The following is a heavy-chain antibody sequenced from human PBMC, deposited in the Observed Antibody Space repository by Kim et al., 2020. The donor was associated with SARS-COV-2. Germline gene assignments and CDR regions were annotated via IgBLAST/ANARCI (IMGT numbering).Heavy chain of an antibody. V-gene: IGHV1-69*13. CDR3: ASGKQQLVYYYYYYGMDV. J-gene: IGHJ6*02. D-gene: IGHD6-13*01. CDR2: IIPIFGTA. Sequence: SVKVSCKASGGTFSSYAISWVRQAPGQGLEWMGGIIPIFGTANYAQKFQGRVTITADESTSTAYMELSSLRSEDTAVYYCASGKQQLVYYYYYYGMDVWGQGTTVTVSS. CDR1: GGTFSSYA.